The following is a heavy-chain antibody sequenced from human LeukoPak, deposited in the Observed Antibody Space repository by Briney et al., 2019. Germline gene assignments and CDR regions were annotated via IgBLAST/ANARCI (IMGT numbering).Heavy chain of an antibody. Sequence: LSGGSLRLSCAASGFTFSSYGMHWVRQAPGRGLEWVASIWFDGSNKYYADSVKGRFTISRDNSKNTLSLQMNSLRAEDTAVYYCAKVGNRGVAGTRYFDFWGQGTLVTVSS. D-gene: IGHD6-19*01. CDR2: IWFDGSNK. CDR1: GFTFSSYG. CDR3: AKVGNRGVAGTRYFDF. V-gene: IGHV3-33*06. J-gene: IGHJ4*02.